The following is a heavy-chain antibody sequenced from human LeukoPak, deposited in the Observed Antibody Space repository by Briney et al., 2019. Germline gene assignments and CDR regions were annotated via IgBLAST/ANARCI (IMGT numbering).Heavy chain of an antibody. CDR2: IIPIFGTA. CDR1: GGTFISYA. J-gene: IGHJ4*02. Sequence: SVKVSCKASGGTFISYAISWVRQAPGQGLEWMGGIIPIFGTANYAQKFQGRVTMTRNTSISTAYMELSSLRSEDTAVYYCASGELWSDYWGQGTLVTVSS. D-gene: IGHD5-18*01. V-gene: IGHV1-69*05. CDR3: ASGELWSDY.